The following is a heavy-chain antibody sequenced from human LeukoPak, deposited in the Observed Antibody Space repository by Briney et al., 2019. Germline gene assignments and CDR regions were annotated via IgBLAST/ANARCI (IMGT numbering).Heavy chain of an antibody. V-gene: IGHV4-59*08. J-gene: IGHJ4*02. CDR1: GGSISSYY. Sequence: PSETLSLTCTVSGGSISSYYWSWIRQPPGKGLEWIGYIYYSGSTNYNPSLKSRVTISVDTSKNQFSLKLSSVTAADTAVYYCARRRFSGYGDFGYFDYWGQGTLVTVSS. CDR2: IYYSGST. D-gene: IGHD4-17*01. CDR3: ARRRFSGYGDFGYFDY.